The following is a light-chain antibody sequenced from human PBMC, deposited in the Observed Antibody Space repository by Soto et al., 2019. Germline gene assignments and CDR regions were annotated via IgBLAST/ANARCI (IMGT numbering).Light chain of an antibody. CDR1: QGISNY. J-gene: IGKJ1*01. V-gene: IGKV1-17*03. CDR2: AAS. Sequence: DIQMTQSPSAMSGSVGDRFTMTCRASQGISNYLDWFQQKPGKVPKRLIYAASSLQSGVPSRFSVSGYGTDFTLTISSLQPEDFATYYCLQHNSYPWTFGQGTKVDIK. CDR3: LQHNSYPWT.